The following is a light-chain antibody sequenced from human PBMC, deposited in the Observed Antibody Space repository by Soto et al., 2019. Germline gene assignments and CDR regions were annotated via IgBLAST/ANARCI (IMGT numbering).Light chain of an antibody. CDR1: QDIRNF. CDR3: QQYHDWPSFT. J-gene: IGKJ3*01. Sequence: DIQMTQSPTSLSASVGDRVTITCRASQDIRNFVAWYQQKPGKAPKLLIYAASTLQSGVPSRFSGSGSGTDFTLTINSLQSEDFAVYFCQQYHDWPSFTFGPGTKVDIK. CDR2: AAS. V-gene: IGKV1-27*01.